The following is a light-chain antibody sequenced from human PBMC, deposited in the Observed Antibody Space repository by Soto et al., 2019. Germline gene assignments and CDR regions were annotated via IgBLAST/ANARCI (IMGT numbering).Light chain of an antibody. CDR2: WAS. V-gene: IGKV4-1*01. CDR1: QSILHSSTNRNY. J-gene: IGKJ1*01. CDR3: QQYYRTPPT. Sequence: DIVMSQSPDSLAVSLGERATFNCKSSQSILHSSTNRNYLAWYQQKPGQPLRLLFYWASTRASGVPDRFSASGSATDFTLTISTLQAEGVAVYHCQQYYRTPPTFGQGTKV.